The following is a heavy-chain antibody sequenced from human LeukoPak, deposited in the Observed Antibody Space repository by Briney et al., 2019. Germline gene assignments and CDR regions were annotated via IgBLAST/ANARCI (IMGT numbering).Heavy chain of an antibody. CDR1: GFTFSSYG. CDR2: ISYDGSNK. CDR3: AKDLTGYCSGGSCHGGVDY. J-gene: IGHJ4*02. V-gene: IGHV3-30*18. Sequence: GGSLRLSCAASGFTFSSYGMHWVRQAPGKGLEWVAVISYDGSNKYYADSVKGRFTISRDNSKNTLYLQMNSLRAEYTAVYYCAKDLTGYCSGGSCHGGVDYWGQGTLVTVSS. D-gene: IGHD2-15*01.